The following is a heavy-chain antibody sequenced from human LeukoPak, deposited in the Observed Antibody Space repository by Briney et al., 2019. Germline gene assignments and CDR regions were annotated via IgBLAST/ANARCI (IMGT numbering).Heavy chain of an antibody. V-gene: IGHV4-61*01. D-gene: IGHD3-10*01. Sequence: KPSETLSLTCTVSDASVSSGTYYWSWIRQPPGKGLEWIGYIYYTGSINYNPSLKSRVTISVDTSKNQFSLKLSSVTAADTAVYYCATSTRGSGSYYNPFDYWGQGTLVTVSS. J-gene: IGHJ4*02. CDR2: IYYTGSI. CDR1: DASVSSGTYY. CDR3: ATSTRGSGSYYNPFDY.